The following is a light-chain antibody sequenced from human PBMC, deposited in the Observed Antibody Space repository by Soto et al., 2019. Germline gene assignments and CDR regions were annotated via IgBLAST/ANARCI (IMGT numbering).Light chain of an antibody. CDR2: SDN. CDR3: AAWDDSLRGRV. J-gene: IGLJ2*01. CDR1: SSNIGSNP. V-gene: IGLV1-44*01. Sequence: QSVLTQPPSASGTAGQRVTISCSGSSSNIGSNPVSWYQQLPGTAPKSLIYSDNQRPSGVPDRISGSRSGTSASLAISGLQSEDEAEYYCAAWDDSLRGRVFRGGTKLTVL.